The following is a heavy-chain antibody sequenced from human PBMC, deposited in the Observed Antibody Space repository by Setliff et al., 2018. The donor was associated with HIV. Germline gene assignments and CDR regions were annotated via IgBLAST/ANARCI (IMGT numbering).Heavy chain of an antibody. V-gene: IGHV1-3*01. CDR3: ARKGSGSSFDFEY. D-gene: IGHD3-10*01. CDR1: GYTFIRYA. J-gene: IGHJ4*02. CDR2: ITGGSGNR. Sequence: ASVKVSCKASGYTFIRYAIHWVRQAPGPSLEWRGWITGGSGNRKYSEKFQGRVTLTRDTTASTDYMELSSLGSEDTAVYYCARKGSGSSFDFEYWGQGTLVTVSS.